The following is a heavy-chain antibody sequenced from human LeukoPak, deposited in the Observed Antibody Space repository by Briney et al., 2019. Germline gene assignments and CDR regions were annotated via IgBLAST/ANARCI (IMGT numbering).Heavy chain of an antibody. V-gene: IGHV3-21*01. CDR3: ATDYSGIYYFDY. CDR2: ISSSSSYI. J-gene: IGHJ4*02. CDR1: GFTFSSYS. Sequence: GGSLRLSCAASGFTFSSYSMNWVRQAPGKGLEWVSSISSSSSYIYYADSVKGRFTNSRDNAKNSLYLQMNSLRAEDTAVYYCATDYSGIYYFDYWGQGTLVTVSS. D-gene: IGHD4-11*01.